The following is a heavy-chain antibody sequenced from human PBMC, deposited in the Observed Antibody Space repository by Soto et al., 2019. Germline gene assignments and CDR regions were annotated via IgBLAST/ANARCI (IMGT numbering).Heavy chain of an antibody. J-gene: IGHJ6*02. Sequence: VASVKVSCKASGGTFSSYAISWVRQAPGQGLEWMGGIIPIFGTANYAQKFQGRVTITADESTSTAYMELSSLRSEDTAVYYCARVDYYYGSGSYQPANYYYYGMDVWGQGTTVTVSS. V-gene: IGHV1-69*13. CDR2: IIPIFGTA. CDR3: ARVDYYYGSGSYQPANYYYYGMDV. D-gene: IGHD3-10*01. CDR1: GGTFSSYA.